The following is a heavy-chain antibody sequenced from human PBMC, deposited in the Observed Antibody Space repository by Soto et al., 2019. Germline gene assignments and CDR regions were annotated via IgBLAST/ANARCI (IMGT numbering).Heavy chain of an antibody. CDR2: IYYSGST. D-gene: IGHD5-12*01. V-gene: IGHV4-30-4*01. CDR3: ARVSSRGGYDPIDAFDI. Sequence: QVRLQESGPGLVKPSQTLSLTCTVSGGSISTGDFYWSWIRQPLGMGLEWIGNIYYSGSTYYTSSLKSRVSISLDTSNNQFSMILKAVTAADTAVYYCARVSSRGGYDPIDAFDIWGQGTIISVSS. J-gene: IGHJ3*02. CDR1: GGSISTGDFY.